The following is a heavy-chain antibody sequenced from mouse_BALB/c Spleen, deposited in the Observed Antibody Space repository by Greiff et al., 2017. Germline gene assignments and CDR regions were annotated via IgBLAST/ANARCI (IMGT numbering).Heavy chain of an antibody. CDR2: ISYDGSN. CDR1: GYSITSGYY. J-gene: IGHJ4*01. D-gene: IGHD2-1*01. Sequence: VQLKQSGPGLVKPSQSLSLTCSVTGYSITSGYYWNWIRQFPGNKLEWMGYISYDGSNNYNPSLKNRISITRDTSKNQFFLKLNSVTTEDTATYYCARGLLGVDYWGQGTSVTVSS. V-gene: IGHV3-6*02. CDR3: ARGLLGVDY.